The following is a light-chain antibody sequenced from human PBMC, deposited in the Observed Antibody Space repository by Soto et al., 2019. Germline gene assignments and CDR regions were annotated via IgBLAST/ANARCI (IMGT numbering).Light chain of an antibody. V-gene: IGLV1-47*02. CDR2: TNN. J-gene: IGLJ3*02. CDR3: AAWDDSLSAWV. Sequence: QSVLTQPPSASGTPGQRVTISCSGSSSNIGRDYVYWFQQLPGTAPKLLIYTNNQRRSGVPDRFSGSKSGTSASPAVSGLRSEDEADYCCAAWDDSLSAWVFGGGTKLTVL. CDR1: SSNIGRDY.